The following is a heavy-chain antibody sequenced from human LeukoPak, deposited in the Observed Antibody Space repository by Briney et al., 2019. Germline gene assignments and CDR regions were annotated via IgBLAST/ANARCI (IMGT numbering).Heavy chain of an antibody. CDR3: AKDTYSSSWYSYYYYYGMDV. Sequence: GGSLRLSCAASGFTFSDYNMNWVRQAPGKGLEWVSGINWNGGSTGYADSVKGRFTISRDNSKNTLYLQMNSLRAEDTAVYYCAKDTYSSSWYSYYYYYGMDVWGQGTTVTVSS. CDR1: GFTFSDYN. J-gene: IGHJ6*02. CDR2: INWNGGST. D-gene: IGHD6-13*01. V-gene: IGHV3-20*04.